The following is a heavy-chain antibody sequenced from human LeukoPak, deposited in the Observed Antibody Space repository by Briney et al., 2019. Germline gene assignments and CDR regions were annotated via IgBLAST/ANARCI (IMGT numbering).Heavy chain of an antibody. Sequence: PSETLSLTCTVSGGSISSYYWSWIRQPPGKGLGWIGYIYYSGSTNYNPSLKSRVTISVDTSKNQFSLKLSSVTAADTAVYYCARGDWPQGYYYYGMDVWGQGTTVTVSS. J-gene: IGHJ6*02. CDR1: GGSISSYY. V-gene: IGHV4-59*01. D-gene: IGHD3-9*01. CDR2: IYYSGST. CDR3: ARGDWPQGYYYYGMDV.